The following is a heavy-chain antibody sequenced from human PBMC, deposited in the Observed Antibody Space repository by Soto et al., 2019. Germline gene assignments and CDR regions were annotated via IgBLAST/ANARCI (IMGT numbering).Heavy chain of an antibody. CDR2: IYYSGST. V-gene: IGHV4-61*01. Sequence: SETLSLTCTVSGGSVSGGSYYWSWIRQPPGKGMEWIGYIYYSGSTNYNPSLKSRVTISVDTSKNQFSLKLSSVTAADTAVYYCARDYYDISGYWFDPWGQGTLVTVS. J-gene: IGHJ5*02. D-gene: IGHD3-9*01. CDR3: ARDYYDISGYWFDP. CDR1: GGSVSGGSYY.